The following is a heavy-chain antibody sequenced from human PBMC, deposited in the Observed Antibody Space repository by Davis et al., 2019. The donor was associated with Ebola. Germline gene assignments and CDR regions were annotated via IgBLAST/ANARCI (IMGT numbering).Heavy chain of an antibody. CDR2: IRSKANSYAT. V-gene: IGHV3-73*01. D-gene: IGHD1-26*01. CDR3: TRLPVVGATTC. Sequence: PGGSLRLSCAASGFTFSGSAMHWVRQASGKGLEWVGRIRSKANSYATAYAASVKGRFTISRDDSKNTAYLQMNSLKTEDTAVYYCTRLPVVGATTCWGQGTLVTVSS. CDR1: GFTFSGSA. J-gene: IGHJ4*02.